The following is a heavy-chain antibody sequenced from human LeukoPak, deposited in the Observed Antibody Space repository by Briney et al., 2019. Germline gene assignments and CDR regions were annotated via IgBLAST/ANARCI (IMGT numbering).Heavy chain of an antibody. Sequence: SETLSLTCTVSGGSISSGDYYWSWIRQPPGKGLEWIGYIYYSGSTYYNPSLKSRVTISVDTSKNQFSLKLSSVTAADTAVYYCARDPLSMVRGVPDYWGQGTLVTVSS. J-gene: IGHJ4*02. CDR3: ARDPLSMVRGVPDY. CDR2: IYYSGST. CDR1: GGSISSGDYY. V-gene: IGHV4-30-4*01. D-gene: IGHD3-10*01.